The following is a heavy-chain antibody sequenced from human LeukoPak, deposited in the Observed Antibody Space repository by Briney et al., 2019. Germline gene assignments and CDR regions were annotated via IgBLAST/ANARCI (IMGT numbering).Heavy chain of an antibody. CDR1: GYTFTNYY. V-gene: IGHV1-46*01. CDR3: ARGFKGGYSYGYDFDY. D-gene: IGHD5-18*01. Sequence: ASVTVSFKASGYTFTNYYMHWVRQAPGQGLEWMGLINPSGCSTSYAQKFQGRVNMTRDMSTSTVYMELSSLRSEDTAVYYCARGFKGGYSYGYDFDYWGQGTLVTVSS. J-gene: IGHJ4*02. CDR2: INPSGCST.